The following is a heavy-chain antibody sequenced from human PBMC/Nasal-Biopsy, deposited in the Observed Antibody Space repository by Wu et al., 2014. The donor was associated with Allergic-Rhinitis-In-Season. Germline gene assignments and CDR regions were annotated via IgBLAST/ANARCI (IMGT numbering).Heavy chain of an antibody. CDR2: IYYSGST. CDR3: ARDGRDGYETGLFDY. J-gene: IGHJ4*02. CDR1: GDSISSYY. Sequence: TLSLTCTVSGDSISSYYWSWIRHAPGKGLEWIGYIYYSGSTNYNPSLKSRVTISVDTSKNQFSLKLSSVTAADTAVYYCARDGRDGYETGLFDYWGQGALVSVSS. V-gene: IGHV4-59*01. D-gene: IGHD5-24*01.